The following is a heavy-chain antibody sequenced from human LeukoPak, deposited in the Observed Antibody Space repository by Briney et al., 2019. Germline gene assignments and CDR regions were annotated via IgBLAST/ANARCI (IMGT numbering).Heavy chain of an antibody. J-gene: IGHJ6*03. V-gene: IGHV3-23*01. Sequence: GGSLRLSCAASGFTFSNYALIWVRQAPERGLQWVSAITGSGAGTYYEDSVKGRFTISRDNSKNTLYLQMNSLSAEDTALYFCARDVEYSNIYFYYYIDVWGKGTTVTVSS. CDR2: ITGSGAGT. CDR1: GFTFSNYA. D-gene: IGHD6-6*01. CDR3: ARDVEYSNIYFYYYIDV.